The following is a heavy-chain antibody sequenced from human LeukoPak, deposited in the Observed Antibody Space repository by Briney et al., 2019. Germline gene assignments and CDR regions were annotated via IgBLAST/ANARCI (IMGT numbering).Heavy chain of an antibody. CDR1: GYTFTSYG. V-gene: IGHV1-18*01. D-gene: IGHD4-23*01. J-gene: IGHJ4*02. CDR2: ISAYNGNT. Sequence: ASVKVSCKASGYTFTSYGISWVRQAPGQGLEWMGWISAYNGNTNYAQKLEGRVAMTTDTSTSTAYMELRSLRSDDTAVYYCARDPWYGGNVDYWGQGTLVTVSS. CDR3: ARDPWYGGNVDY.